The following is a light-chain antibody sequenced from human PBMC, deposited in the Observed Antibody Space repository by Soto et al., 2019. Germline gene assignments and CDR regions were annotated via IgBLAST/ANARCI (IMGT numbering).Light chain of an antibody. Sequence: QSVLTQPASVSGSPGQSITISCTGTSSDVGGHNSVSRYRQDPGKAPKLMIYDVSNRPSGVPDRFSGSTSGTSASLAITGLQSEDEADYYCQSYDSRLSAYVFGTGTKVTVL. CDR2: DVS. CDR3: QSYDSRLSAYV. CDR1: SSDVGGHNS. J-gene: IGLJ1*01. V-gene: IGLV2-14*01.